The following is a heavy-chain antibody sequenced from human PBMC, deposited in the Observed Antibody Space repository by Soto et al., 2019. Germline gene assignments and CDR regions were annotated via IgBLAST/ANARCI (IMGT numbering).Heavy chain of an antibody. CDR2: ISPYTGDT. J-gene: IGHJ6*02. Sequence: QVQLVQSGDEMKKPGASVRVSCKASGYIFVNYGIAWVRQAPGQGLEWMGWISPYTGDTHSASKVQGRITMTTDTSTSTADMDLGSLTSDDTAVYYCAMVDNYVTPTPQDVWGQGTTVTVSS. D-gene: IGHD3-16*01. CDR3: AMVDNYVTPTPQDV. V-gene: IGHV1-18*01. CDR1: GYIFVNYG.